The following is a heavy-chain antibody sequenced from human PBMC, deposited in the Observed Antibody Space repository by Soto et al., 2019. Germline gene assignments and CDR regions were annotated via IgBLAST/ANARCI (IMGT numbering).Heavy chain of an antibody. CDR2: IYYSGST. CDR3: ARDHGTRFDP. CDR1: GGSISSGGYY. J-gene: IGHJ5*02. V-gene: IGHV4-31*03. Sequence: SETLSLTCTVSGGSISSGGYYWSWIRQHPGKGLEWIGYIYYSGSTYYNPSLKSRVTISVDTSKNQFSLKLSSVTAADTAVYYCARDHGTRFDPWGQGTLVTVSS. D-gene: IGHD1-1*01.